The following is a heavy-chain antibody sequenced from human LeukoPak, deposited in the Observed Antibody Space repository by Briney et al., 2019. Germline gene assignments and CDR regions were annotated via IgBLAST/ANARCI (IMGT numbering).Heavy chain of an antibody. CDR1: GYSINNYY. J-gene: IGHJ5*02. CDR2: IYYSGST. V-gene: IGHV4-59*08. CDR3: ARRDSRWFDP. D-gene: IGHD3/OR15-3a*01. Sequence: PSETLSLTCTVSGYSINNYYWSWIRQSPGKGLEWIGYIYYSGSTNYNPSLKSRVTMSVDTSKTQFSLKLTSVTAADTAVYYCARRDSRWFDPWGHGTLVTVSS.